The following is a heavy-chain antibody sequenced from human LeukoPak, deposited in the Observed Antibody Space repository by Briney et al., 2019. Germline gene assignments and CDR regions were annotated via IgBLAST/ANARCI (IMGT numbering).Heavy chain of an antibody. J-gene: IGHJ4*02. CDR3: ARGADFWSGYNDY. Sequence: ASVNVSCKPSGYSFAGYHMHWVRQAPGQGLEWMGWVNPNGGDINYAQKFQGRVTMTRDTSVSTAYMELSGLRSDDTAVYDCARGADFWSGYNDYWGQGTLVSVSS. CDR2: VNPNGGDI. V-gene: IGHV1-2*02. CDR1: GYSFAGYH. D-gene: IGHD3-3*01.